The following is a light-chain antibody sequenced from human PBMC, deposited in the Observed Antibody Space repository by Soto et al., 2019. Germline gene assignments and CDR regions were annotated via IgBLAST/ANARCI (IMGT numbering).Light chain of an antibody. CDR2: DVS. V-gene: IGLV2-11*01. J-gene: IGLJ3*02. Sequence: QSALTQPRSVSGSPGQSVTISCTGTSSDVGGYNYVSWYQQHPGKAPKLMIYDVSKRPSGLPDRFSGSKSGNTASLTISGLQAEDEADYYCCSYAGSYTFERVFGGGTKLTVL. CDR3: CSYAGSYTFERV. CDR1: SSDVGGYNY.